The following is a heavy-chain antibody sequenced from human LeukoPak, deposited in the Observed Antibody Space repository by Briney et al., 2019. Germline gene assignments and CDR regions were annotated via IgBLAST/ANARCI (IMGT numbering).Heavy chain of an antibody. CDR1: GFTVSSNY. J-gene: IGHJ4*02. D-gene: IGHD3-10*01. CDR2: IYSGGST. CDR3: ASTQQRITMVRGTTERDYYFDY. V-gene: IGHV3-53*01. Sequence: GGSLRLSCAASGFTVSSNYMSWVRQAPGKGLEWVPVIYSGGSTYYADSVKGRFTISRDNSKNTLYLQMNSLRAEDTAVYYCASTQQRITMVRGTTERDYYFDYWGQGTLVTVSS.